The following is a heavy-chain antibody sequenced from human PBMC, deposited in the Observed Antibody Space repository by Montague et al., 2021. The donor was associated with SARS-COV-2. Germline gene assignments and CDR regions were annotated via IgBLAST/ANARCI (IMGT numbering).Heavy chain of an antibody. V-gene: IGHV4-39*01. CDR1: DGSISSSSYY. CDR3: ARHAYDSSGYSSLWFDP. Sequence: SETLSLTYTVSDGSISSSSYYWGWIRQPPGKGLEWIGSIYYSGSTYYNPSLKSRVTISVDTSKNQFSLKLSSVTAADTAVYYCARHAYDSSGYSSLWFDPWGQGTLVTVSS. D-gene: IGHD3-22*01. J-gene: IGHJ5*02. CDR2: IYYSGST.